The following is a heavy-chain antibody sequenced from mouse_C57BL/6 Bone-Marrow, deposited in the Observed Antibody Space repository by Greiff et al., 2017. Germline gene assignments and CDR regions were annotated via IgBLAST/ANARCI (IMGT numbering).Heavy chain of an antibody. CDR2: ILPGSGRT. J-gene: IGHJ2*01. CDR3: AKRFPSDY. CDR1: GYTFTGYW. Sequence: VQLQQSGAELMKPGASVKLSCKATGYTFTGYWIEWVKQRPGHGLEWIGEILPGSGRTNYNENFKGKATLTAETSSNTAYMQLSSLTTEDSAIYYDAKRFPSDYWGRGTTLTVSS. V-gene: IGHV1-9*01.